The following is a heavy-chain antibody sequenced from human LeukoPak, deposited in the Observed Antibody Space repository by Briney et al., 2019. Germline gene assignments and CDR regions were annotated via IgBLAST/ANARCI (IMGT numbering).Heavy chain of an antibody. CDR3: AKDLYYYDSSGLNY. CDR1: GFTFSSYA. J-gene: IGHJ4*02. CDR2: ISGSGGSI. V-gene: IGHV3-23*01. D-gene: IGHD3-22*01. Sequence: GGSLRLSCAASGFTFSSYAMSWVRQAPGKGLEWVSAISGSGGSIYYADSVKGRFTISRDNSKNTLYLQMNSLRAEDTAVYYCAKDLYYYDSSGLNYWGQGTLVTVSS.